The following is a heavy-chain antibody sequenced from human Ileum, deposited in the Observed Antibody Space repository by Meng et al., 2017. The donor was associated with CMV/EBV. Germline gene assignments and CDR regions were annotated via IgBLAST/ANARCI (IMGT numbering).Heavy chain of an antibody. Sequence: SETLSLTCVVDGGPFSAYYWTWIRQPPGKGLEWIGEINHSGSTNYNSSLKSRVTMSIGASNNQFSLELTPVTAADTAVYYCARGGPNRFYLPAAVYYGLDVWGQGTTVTVSS. CDR2: INHSGST. CDR3: ARGGPNRFYLPAAVYYGLDV. CDR1: GGPFSAYY. J-gene: IGHJ6*02. V-gene: IGHV4-34*01. D-gene: IGHD6-13*01.